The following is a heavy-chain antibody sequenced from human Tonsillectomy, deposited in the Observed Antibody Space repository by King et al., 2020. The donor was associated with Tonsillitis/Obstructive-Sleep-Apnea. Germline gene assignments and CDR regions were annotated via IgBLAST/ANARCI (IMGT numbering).Heavy chain of an antibody. CDR2: INHSGST. CDR1: GGSFSGYY. D-gene: IGHD6-6*01. V-gene: IGHV4-34*01. Sequence: VQLPQWGAGLLKPSETLSLTCAVYGGSFSGYYWSWIRQPPGKGLEWIGEINHSGSTNYNPSLKSRVTISVDTSKNQFSLKLSSVTAADTAVYYCARGPFGGIAARPFDYWGQGTLVTVSS. J-gene: IGHJ4*02. CDR3: ARGPFGGIAARPFDY.